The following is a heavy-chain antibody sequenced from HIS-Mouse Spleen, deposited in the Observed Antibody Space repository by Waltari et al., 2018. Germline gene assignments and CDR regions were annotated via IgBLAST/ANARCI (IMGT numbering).Heavy chain of an antibody. CDR2: MNPNSGNT. CDR3: ARVYYDFWSGYYY. Sequence: QVQLVQSGAEVKKPGASVKVSCKASGYTFTSYDINWVRQATGQGLEWMGWMNPNSGNTGEAQKVQGRVTMTRNTSRSTAYMELSSLRSEDTAVYYCARVYYDFWSGYYYWGQGTLVTVSS. J-gene: IGHJ4*02. V-gene: IGHV1-8*01. CDR1: GYTFTSYD. D-gene: IGHD3-3*01.